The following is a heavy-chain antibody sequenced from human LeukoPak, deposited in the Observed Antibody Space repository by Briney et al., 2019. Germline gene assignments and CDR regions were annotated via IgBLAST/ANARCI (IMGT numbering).Heavy chain of an antibody. J-gene: IGHJ3*01. CDR2: ISFDGTNK. CDR1: GFTISGDA. Sequence: GGSLRLSCTASGFTISGDAMHWVRQAPAKGLQGVADISFDGTNKNYADSVKGRFTISRDNSKNTLFLQMNSLTTDDTALFYCARETHDALDLWGPGTLVTVSS. CDR3: ARETHDALDL. V-gene: IGHV3-30*04.